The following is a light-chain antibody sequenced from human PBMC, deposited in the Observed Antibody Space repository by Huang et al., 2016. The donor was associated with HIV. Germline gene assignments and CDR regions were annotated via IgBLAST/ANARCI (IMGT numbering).Light chain of an antibody. Sequence: IVLTQSPATLAGYVGETISLSCRANQNIHNHLAWYTHRPCQPPRLSIYDASYRVPGVPARFSGSGSWTDFTLTITGLEPEDFALYYRQQRTEWLTFGGGT. CDR2: DAS. J-gene: IGKJ4*01. V-gene: IGKV3-11*01. CDR1: QNIHNH. CDR3: QQRTEWLT.